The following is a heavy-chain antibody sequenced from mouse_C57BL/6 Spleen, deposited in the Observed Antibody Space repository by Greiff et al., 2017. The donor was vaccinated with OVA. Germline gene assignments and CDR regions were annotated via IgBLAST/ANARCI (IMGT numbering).Heavy chain of an antibody. CDR1: GYTFTSYW. CDR2: IDPSDSYT. Sequence: QVQLQQPGAELVKPGASVKLSCKASGYTFTSYWMQWVKQRPGQGLEWIGEIDPSDSYTNYNQKFKGKATLTVDTSSSTAYMQLSSLTSEDSAVYYCARKGIYYYGSSSWGQGTSVTVSS. J-gene: IGHJ4*01. CDR3: ARKGIYYYGSSS. D-gene: IGHD1-1*01. V-gene: IGHV1-50*01.